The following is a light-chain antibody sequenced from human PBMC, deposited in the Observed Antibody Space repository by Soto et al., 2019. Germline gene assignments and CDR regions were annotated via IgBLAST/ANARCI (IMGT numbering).Light chain of an antibody. CDR2: GAS. CDR1: QSVSSSY. J-gene: IGKJ1*01. CDR3: QQYGSSQWT. V-gene: IGKV3-20*01. Sequence: EIVLTQSPGTLSLSPGERATLSCRASQSVSSSYLAWYQQKSGQAPRLLIYGASSRATGFPDRFSGSGFGTDFTLTISRLEPEDFAVYYCQQYGSSQWTFGQGTKVDIK.